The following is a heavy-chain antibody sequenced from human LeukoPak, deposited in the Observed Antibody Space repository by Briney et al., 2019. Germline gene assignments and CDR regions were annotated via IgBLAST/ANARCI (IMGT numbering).Heavy chain of an antibody. CDR2: ISYDGSNK. J-gene: IGHJ1*01. V-gene: IGHV3-30-3*01. CDR3: ASPEPFQH. CDR1: GFTFSSYA. Sequence: GGSLRLSCAASGFTFSSYAMHWVRQAPGKGLEWVAVISYDGSNKYYADSVKGRFTISRDNSKNTLYLQMNSLRAEDTAVYYCASPEPFQHWGQGTLVTVSS.